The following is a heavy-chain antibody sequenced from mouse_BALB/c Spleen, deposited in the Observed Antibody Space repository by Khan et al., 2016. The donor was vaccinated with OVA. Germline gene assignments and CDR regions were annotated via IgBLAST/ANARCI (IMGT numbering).Heavy chain of an antibody. Sequence: VQLQESGAELARPGASVKLSCKASGYTFTDYYINWVKQRTGQGLEWIGEISPGSGDTYYNEKFKGKATLTAAKSSNTAYMQLSSLTSEASAVYFCARRNYFGYTFAYWGQGTLVTVSA. D-gene: IGHD1-2*01. CDR3: ARRNYFGYTFAY. CDR1: GYTFTDYY. CDR2: ISPGSGDT. J-gene: IGHJ3*01. V-gene: IGHV1-77*01.